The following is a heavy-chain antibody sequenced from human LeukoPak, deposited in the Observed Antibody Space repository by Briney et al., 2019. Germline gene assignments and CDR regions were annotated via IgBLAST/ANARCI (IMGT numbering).Heavy chain of an antibody. J-gene: IGHJ4*02. CDR2: IYPGDSDP. CDR1: GYNFTNYW. CDR3: ARSPTAWYLDY. V-gene: IGHV5-51*01. Sequence: GESLKISCKGSGYNFTNYWIAWVRQMPGKGLEWMGIIYPGDSDPRYSPSFQGQVTISADKSIGTAYLQWSSLKASDTAMYYCARSPTAWYLDYWGQGTLVTVSS. D-gene: IGHD2-21*02.